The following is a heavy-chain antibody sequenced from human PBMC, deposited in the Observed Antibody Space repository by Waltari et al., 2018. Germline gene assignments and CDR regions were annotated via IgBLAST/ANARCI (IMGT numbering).Heavy chain of an antibody. CDR3: ARGSSSWD. J-gene: IGHJ4*02. CDR2: ISSTGSYI. Sequence: EVQLAESGGGLVKPGGSLRLPCPASGFPFSSYSMNWVRQAPGKGLEWVSSISSTGSYIKYADPVEGRFTTSRDNALNSLYLQMNSLRAEDTAVYYCARGSSSWDWGQGTLVTVSS. V-gene: IGHV3-21*01. CDR1: GFPFSSYS. D-gene: IGHD6-6*01.